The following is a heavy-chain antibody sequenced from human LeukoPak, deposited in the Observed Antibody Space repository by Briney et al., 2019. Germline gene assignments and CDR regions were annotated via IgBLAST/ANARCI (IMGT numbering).Heavy chain of an antibody. CDR3: ARASGILTVWGY. CDR2: IYYSGST. V-gene: IGHV4-30-4*01. CDR1: GGSISSGDYY. D-gene: IGHD3-9*01. J-gene: IGHJ4*02. Sequence: PSETLSLTCTVSGGSISSGDYYWSWIRQPPGKGLEWIGYIYYSGSTYYNPSLKSRVTISVDTSKNQFSLKLSSVTAADTAVYYCARASGILTVWGYWGQGTLVTVSS.